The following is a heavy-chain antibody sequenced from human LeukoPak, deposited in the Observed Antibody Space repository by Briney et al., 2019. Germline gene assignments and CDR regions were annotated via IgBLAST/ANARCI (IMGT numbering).Heavy chain of an antibody. CDR2: ISYDGSNK. CDR1: GFTFSTYA. Sequence: GGSLRLSCAASGFTFSTYAIHWVRQAPGKGLEWVAVISYDGSNKFYADSVKGRFTISRDNSKNTLYLQMNSLRAEDTAVYYCAKGQWLGTFDYWGQGTLVTVSS. J-gene: IGHJ4*02. V-gene: IGHV3-30*04. CDR3: AKGQWLGTFDY. D-gene: IGHD6-19*01.